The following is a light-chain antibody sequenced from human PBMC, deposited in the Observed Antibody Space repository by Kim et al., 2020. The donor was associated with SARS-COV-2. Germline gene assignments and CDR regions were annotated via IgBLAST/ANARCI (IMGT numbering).Light chain of an antibody. CDR1: SGHSNYA. V-gene: IGLV4-69*01. Sequence: ATVKLTCTLSSGHSNYAIAWHQQQPEKGPRFLMKLGSAGSHSKGDGIPDRFSGSSSGAERYLTISSLQSEDEADYYCQTWGTAIVIFGGGTQLTVL. J-gene: IGLJ2*01. CDR3: QTWGTAIVI. CDR2: LGSAGSH.